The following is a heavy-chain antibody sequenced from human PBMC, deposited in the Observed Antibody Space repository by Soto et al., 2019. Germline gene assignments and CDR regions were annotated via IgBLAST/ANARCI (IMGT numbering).Heavy chain of an antibody. CDR3: ARASGVHSGWGQWSDP. V-gene: IGHV4-38-2*02. J-gene: IGHJ5*02. CDR2: ISHSVTS. Sequence: KPSETLSLTGTVSGYSISSGYYWSWIRQTPGKGLEWIGSISHSVTSFYNPSLRSRVTISMDTSNNHFSLKLNSLTATDTAVYYCARASGVHSGWGQWSDPWGQGTLVTVSS. D-gene: IGHD2-21*02. CDR1: GYSISSGYY.